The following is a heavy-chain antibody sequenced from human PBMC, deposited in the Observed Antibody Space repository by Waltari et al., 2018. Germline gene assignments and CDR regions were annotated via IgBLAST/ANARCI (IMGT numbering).Heavy chain of an antibody. Sequence: QVQLQESGPGLVKPSETLSLTCTVSGGSISSYYWSWIRQPPGQGLEWIGYIDYSGRTNYNPSHKSRVIISVDTYKNQFSQKLSFGTAADTAVYYCARARVGATLDDWGQGTLVTVSS. V-gene: IGHV4-59*01. CDR2: IDYSGRT. J-gene: IGHJ4*02. CDR1: GGSISSYY. CDR3: ARARVGATLDD. D-gene: IGHD1-26*01.